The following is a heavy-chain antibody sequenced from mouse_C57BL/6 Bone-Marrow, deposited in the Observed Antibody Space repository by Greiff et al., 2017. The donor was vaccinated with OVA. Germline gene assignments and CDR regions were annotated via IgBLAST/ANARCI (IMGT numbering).Heavy chain of an antibody. J-gene: IGHJ1*03. D-gene: IGHD1-1*02. CDR3: ARGGGTGGYWYFDV. Sequence: EVQVVESGPGLVKPSQSLSLTCSVTGYSITSGYYWNWIRQFPGNKLEWMGYISYDGSNNSNPSLKNRISITRDTSKNQFFLKLNSVTTEDTATYYCARGGGTGGYWYFDVWGTGTTVTVSS. CDR1: GYSITSGYY. CDR2: ISYDGSN. V-gene: IGHV3-6*01.